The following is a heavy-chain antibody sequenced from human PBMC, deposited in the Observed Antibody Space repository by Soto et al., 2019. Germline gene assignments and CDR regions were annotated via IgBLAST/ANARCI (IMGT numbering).Heavy chain of an antibody. J-gene: IGHJ4*02. CDR2: ISYDGSNK. V-gene: IGHV3-30-3*01. D-gene: IGHD5-18*01. CDR1: GFTFSSYA. Sequence: LRLSCAASGFTFSSYAMHWVRQAPGKGLEWVAVISYDGSNKYYADSVKGRFTISRDNSKNTLYLQMNSLRAEDTAVYYCARVDTAMATRFDYWGQGTLVTVS. CDR3: ARVDTAMATRFDY.